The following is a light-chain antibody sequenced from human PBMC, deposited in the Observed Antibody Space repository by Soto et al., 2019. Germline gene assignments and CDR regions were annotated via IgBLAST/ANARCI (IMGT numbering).Light chain of an antibody. CDR1: SSDVGGYNY. Sequence: QSALTQPPSASGSPGQSVTISCTGTSSDVGGYNYVSWYRHHPGKAPKLLIYEVNKRPSGVPDRFSGSKSGNTASLTVSGLQADDEADYYCAAWDDSLKGPVFGGGTKVTVL. V-gene: IGLV2-8*01. CDR3: AAWDDSLKGPV. CDR2: EVN. J-gene: IGLJ3*02.